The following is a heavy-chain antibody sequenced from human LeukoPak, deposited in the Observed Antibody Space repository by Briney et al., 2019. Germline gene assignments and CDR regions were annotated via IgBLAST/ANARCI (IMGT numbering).Heavy chain of an antibody. J-gene: IGHJ4*02. V-gene: IGHV3-30*04. Sequence: PGGSLRLSCGASGFTFSSYAMHWVRQAPGKGLEWVAVISYDGSNKYYADSVKGRSTISRDNSKNTLYLQMNSLRAEDTAVYYCARGRGWLRGFDYWGQGTLVTVSS. CDR1: GFTFSSYA. D-gene: IGHD5-12*01. CDR3: ARGRGWLRGFDY. CDR2: ISYDGSNK.